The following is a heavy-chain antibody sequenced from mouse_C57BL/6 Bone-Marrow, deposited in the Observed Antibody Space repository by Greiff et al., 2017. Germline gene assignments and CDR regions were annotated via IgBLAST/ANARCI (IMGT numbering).Heavy chain of an antibody. Sequence: VKLQESGPELVKPGASVKISCKASGYAFSSSWMNWVKQRPGKGLEWIGRIYPGDGDTNYNGKFKGKATLTADKSSSTASMQLSSLTSEDSAVYFCARGYTWFAYWGQGTLVTVSA. CDR2: IYPGDGDT. J-gene: IGHJ3*01. CDR1: GYAFSSSW. CDR3: ARGYTWFAY. V-gene: IGHV1-82*01.